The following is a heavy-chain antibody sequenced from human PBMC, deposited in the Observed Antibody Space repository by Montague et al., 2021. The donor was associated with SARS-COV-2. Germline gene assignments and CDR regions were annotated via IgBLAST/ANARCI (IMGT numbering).Heavy chain of an antibody. CDR2: VYHAGIT. CDR3: ARERSCSDGFDL. V-gene: IGHV4-59*01. Sequence: SETLSLTCAVSGASITSESWVWIRQTPGGGLQWIAYVYHAGITGYHPSLRSRTTIAVDTSKNQLSLNVRSMTAADTAVYFCARERSCSDGFDLWGQGTSVTVS. D-gene: IGHD2-15*01. J-gene: IGHJ3*01. CDR1: GASITSES.